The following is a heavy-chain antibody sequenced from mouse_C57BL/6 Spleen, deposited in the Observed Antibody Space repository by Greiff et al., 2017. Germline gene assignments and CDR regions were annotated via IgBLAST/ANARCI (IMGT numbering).Heavy chain of an antibody. CDR3: AKKTGCYGFAY. V-gene: IGHV1-69*01. CDR1: GYTFTSYW. J-gene: IGHJ3*01. D-gene: IGHD1-1*02. CDR2: IDPSDSYT. Sequence: QVQLQQPGAELVMPGASVKLSCKASGYTFTSYWMHWVKQRPGQGLEWIGEIDPSDSYTNYNQKFKGKSTLTVDKSSSTAYMQLSSLTSEDSAVYYCAKKTGCYGFAYWGQGTLVTVSA.